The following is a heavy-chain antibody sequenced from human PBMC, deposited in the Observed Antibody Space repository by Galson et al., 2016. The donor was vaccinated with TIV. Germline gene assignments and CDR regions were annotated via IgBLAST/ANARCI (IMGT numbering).Heavy chain of an antibody. CDR2: INAFSGAT. J-gene: IGHJ3*01. D-gene: IGHD1-1*01. Sequence: VKVSCKASGYTFTVNYIHWVRQAPGQGLEWMGWINAFSGATNYAQKFQGRVTITRDTSLSTAYMELRSLRSDDTAVYYCARAAQGGNDPDTFDFWGQGTMVTVSS. CDR3: ARAAQGGNDPDTFDF. V-gene: IGHV1-2*02. CDR1: GYTFTVNY.